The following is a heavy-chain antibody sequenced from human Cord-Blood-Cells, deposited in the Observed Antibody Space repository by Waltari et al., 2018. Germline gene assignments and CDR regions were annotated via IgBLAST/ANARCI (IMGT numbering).Heavy chain of an antibody. CDR2: IYYSGST. Sequence: VQLQESGPGLVKPSETLSPTCTVSGGSISSYYLSWIRQPPGKGLEWIGYIYYSGSTNYNPSLKSRVTISVDTSKNQFSLKLSSVTAADTAVYYCAREVYSNPYWYFDLWGRGTLVTVSS. CDR1: GGSISSYY. D-gene: IGHD4-4*01. V-gene: IGHV4-59*01. CDR3: AREVYSNPYWYFDL. J-gene: IGHJ2*01.